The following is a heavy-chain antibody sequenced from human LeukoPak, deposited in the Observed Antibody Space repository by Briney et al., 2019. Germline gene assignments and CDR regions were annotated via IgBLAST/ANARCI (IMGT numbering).Heavy chain of an antibody. J-gene: IGHJ3*02. D-gene: IGHD1-1*01. CDR3: ARGNWPPAFDI. Sequence: SETLSLTCTVSGRSISGYYWTWIRQPPGKGLEWIGFNYYSGSTNYNSSLKSRVTISVDTSKNHFSLKLSSVTATDTAIYYCARGNWPPAFDIWGQGTLVTVSS. V-gene: IGHV4-59*01. CDR1: GRSISGYY. CDR2: NYYSGST.